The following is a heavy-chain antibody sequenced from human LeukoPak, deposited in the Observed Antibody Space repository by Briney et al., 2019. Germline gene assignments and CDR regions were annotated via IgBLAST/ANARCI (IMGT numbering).Heavy chain of an antibody. Sequence: GGPLRLSCEASGFPFGSYVMSWVRQAPGKGLEWIAYINHNAEMIFYPDFVKGRFSISRDNAKNSLYPQMNALRYEDTAIYYCARDHDWAFDLWGQGTLVTVSS. CDR2: INHNAEMI. V-gene: IGHV3-48*02. CDR1: GFPFGSYV. J-gene: IGHJ4*02. CDR3: ARDHDWAFDL. D-gene: IGHD3-9*01.